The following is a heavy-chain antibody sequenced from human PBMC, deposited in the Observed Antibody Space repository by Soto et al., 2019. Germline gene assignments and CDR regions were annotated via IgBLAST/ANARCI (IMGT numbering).Heavy chain of an antibody. CDR1: GYTFTSYG. J-gene: IGHJ3*02. Sequence: GDSVQVSCTASGYTFTSYGISWVRHAPGQGLEWMGWISAYNGNTNYAQKLQGRVTMTTDTSTSTAYMELRSLRSDDTAVYYCVRMAFERCCQGTMVTVSS. D-gene: IGHD2-15*01. CDR3: VRMAFER. V-gene: IGHV1-18*01. CDR2: ISAYNGNT.